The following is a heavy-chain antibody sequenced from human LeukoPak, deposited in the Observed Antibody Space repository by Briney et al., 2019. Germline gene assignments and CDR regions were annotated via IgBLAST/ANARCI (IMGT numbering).Heavy chain of an antibody. D-gene: IGHD6-13*01. Sequence: GGSLRLSFAASGFTFSSYWMHWVRQAPGKGLVWVSRIKSDGSSTNYADSVKGRFTISRDNAKNTLYLQMNSLRADDTAVYFCARVASAGNYFDNWGQGTLVTVSS. CDR3: ARVASAGNYFDN. J-gene: IGHJ4*02. CDR1: GFTFSSYW. CDR2: IKSDGSST. V-gene: IGHV3-74*01.